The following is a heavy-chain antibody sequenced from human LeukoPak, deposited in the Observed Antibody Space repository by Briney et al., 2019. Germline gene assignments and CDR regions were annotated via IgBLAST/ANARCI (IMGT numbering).Heavy chain of an antibody. CDR2: IDTSSTTM. CDR3: ARDNWVDC. CDR1: GLTFSKYS. V-gene: IGHV3-48*04. J-gene: IGHJ5*01. Sequence: PGGSLRLSCAASGLTFSKYSMTWVRQAPGKGLDWVSFIDTSSTTMYYTGSVKGRFTISRDNAKNSLYLQMNSLKVEDTAIYYCARDNWVDCWGQGTLVTVSS.